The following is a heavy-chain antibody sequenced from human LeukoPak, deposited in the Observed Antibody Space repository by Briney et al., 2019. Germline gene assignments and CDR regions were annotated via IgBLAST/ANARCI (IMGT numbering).Heavy chain of an antibody. CDR2: IYSGGNT. CDR3: ATGRDAYKSGC. CDR1: GFTVSDKH. D-gene: IGHD5-24*01. J-gene: IGHJ4*02. Sequence: PGGSLRLSCAVSGFTVSDKHVSWVRQAPGKGLEWVSTIYSGGNTFYADSVKGRFTISRDNSKNTLYFQMNSLRAEDTAVYYCATGRDAYKSGCWGQGTLVTVSS. V-gene: IGHV3-66*01.